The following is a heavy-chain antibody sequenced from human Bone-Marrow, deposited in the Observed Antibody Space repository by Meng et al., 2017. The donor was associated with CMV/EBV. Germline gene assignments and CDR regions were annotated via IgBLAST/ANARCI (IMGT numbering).Heavy chain of an antibody. CDR1: GFTFSSYW. Sequence: GESLKISCAASGFTFSSYWMSWVRQAPGKGLEWVANIKQDGSEKYYGDSVKGRFTISRDNAKNSLYLQMNSLRAEDTAVYSCARDTGWELTRTFDYWGQGTLVTVSS. CDR3: ARDTGWELTRTFDY. CDR2: IKQDGSEK. V-gene: IGHV3-7*01. J-gene: IGHJ4*02. D-gene: IGHD1-26*01.